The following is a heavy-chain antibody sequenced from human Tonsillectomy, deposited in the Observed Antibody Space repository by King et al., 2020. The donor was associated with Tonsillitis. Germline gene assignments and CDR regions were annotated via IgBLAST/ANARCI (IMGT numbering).Heavy chain of an antibody. CDR3: AHSCWWELPTEFDY. V-gene: IGHV2-5*01. CDR2: IYWNDDK. CDR1: GFSLSTSGVG. J-gene: IGHJ4*02. D-gene: IGHD1-26*01. Sequence: ITLKESGPTLVKPTQTLTLTCTFSGFSLSTSGVGVGWIRQPPGKALELLALIYWNDDKCYSPSLKSRLTITKDTTKNQVVLTMTNIDPVDTATYYCAHSCWWELPTEFDYWGQGTLVTVSS.